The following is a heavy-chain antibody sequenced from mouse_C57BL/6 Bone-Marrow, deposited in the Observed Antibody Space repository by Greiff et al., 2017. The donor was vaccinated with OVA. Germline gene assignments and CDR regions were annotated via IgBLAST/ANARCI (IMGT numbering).Heavy chain of an antibody. D-gene: IGHD2-5*01. V-gene: IGHV1-81*01. CDR1: GYTFTSYG. Sequence: VQLQESGAELARPGASVKLSCKASGYTFTSYGISWVKQRTGQGLEWIGEIYPRSGNTYYNEKFKGKATLTADKSSSTAYMELRSLTSEDSAVYFCARGYYSNYGYFDVGGTGTTVTVSS. J-gene: IGHJ1*03. CDR3: ARGYYSNYGYFDV. CDR2: IYPRSGNT.